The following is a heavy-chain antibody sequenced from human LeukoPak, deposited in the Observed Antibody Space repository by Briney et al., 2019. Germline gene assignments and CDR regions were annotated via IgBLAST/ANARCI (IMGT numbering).Heavy chain of an antibody. CDR2: ISAYNGNT. J-gene: IGHJ4*02. V-gene: IGHV1-18*01. CDR1: GYTFTSYG. D-gene: IGHD2-15*01. CDR3: ARDLHEGYCSGGSCYGYFDY. Sequence: GASVKVSCKASGYTFTSYGISWVRQAPGQGLEWMGWISAYNGNTNYAQKLQGRVTMTTDTSTSTAYMELRSLRSDDTAVYYCARDLHEGYCSGGSCYGYFDYWGQGTLVTVSS.